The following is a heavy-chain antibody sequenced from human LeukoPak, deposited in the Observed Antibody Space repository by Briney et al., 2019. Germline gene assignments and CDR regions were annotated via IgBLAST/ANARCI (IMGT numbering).Heavy chain of an antibody. CDR1: GYTFTSFG. D-gene: IGHD4-4*01. J-gene: IGHJ4*02. CDR3: ARDAVSEGRIDY. CDR2: ISPYNDNT. Sequence: GASVKVSFKASGYTFTSFGISWVRQVPGQGFEWMGWISPYNDNTNYAQKFQGRVTMTTDTSTSTVFMDLRGLRSDDTAVYYCARDAVSEGRIDYWGQGTLVTVSS. V-gene: IGHV1-18*01.